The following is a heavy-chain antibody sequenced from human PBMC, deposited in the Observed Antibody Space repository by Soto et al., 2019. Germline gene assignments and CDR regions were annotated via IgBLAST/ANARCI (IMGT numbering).Heavy chain of an antibody. D-gene: IGHD3-22*01. CDR2: ISSSSSYI. J-gene: IGHJ4*02. V-gene: IGHV3-21*01. CDR3: ASPLMYYYDSSGYYLGDY. Sequence: GGSLRLSCAASGFTFSSYSMNWVRQAPGKGLEWVSSISSSSSYIYYADSVKGRFTISRDNAKNSLYLQMNSLRAEDTAVYYCASPLMYYYDSSGYYLGDYWGQGTLVTVSS. CDR1: GFTFSSYS.